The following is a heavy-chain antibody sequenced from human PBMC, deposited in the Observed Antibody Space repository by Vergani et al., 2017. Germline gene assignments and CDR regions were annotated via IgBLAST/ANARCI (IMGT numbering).Heavy chain of an antibody. D-gene: IGHD3-10*01. V-gene: IGHV1-46*03. CDR3: TRGDMVPGVDFDY. CDR2: INTSDGGS. Sequence: QVQLVQSGAEVKKPGASVKVSCKASGFTFTNYYIHWVRQAPGQGLEWVGIINTSDGGSSYGQKFQGRVSMTRDASTSTVYMELSNVRPDDTSLYYCTRGDMVPGVDFDYWGQGTLVTVSS. CDR1: GFTFTNYY. J-gene: IGHJ4*02.